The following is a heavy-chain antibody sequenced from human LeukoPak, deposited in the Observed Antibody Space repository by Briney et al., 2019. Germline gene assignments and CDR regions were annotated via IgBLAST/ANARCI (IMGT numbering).Heavy chain of an antibody. J-gene: IGHJ3*02. CDR1: GFTFSSYA. CDR2: ISYDGSNK. D-gene: IGHD5-12*01. CDR3: ARVTKSGYSGYGDAFDI. V-gene: IGHV3-30-3*01. Sequence: GVSLRFSCSASGFTFSSYAMHWVRPAPGKGLVWVAVISYDGSNKYYADSVKGRFTISRDNSKNTLYLQMHSLRDEDTAVYYCARVTKSGYSGYGDAFDIWGQGTMVTVSS.